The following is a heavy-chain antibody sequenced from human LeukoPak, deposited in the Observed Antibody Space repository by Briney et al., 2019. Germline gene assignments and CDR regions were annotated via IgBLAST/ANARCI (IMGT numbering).Heavy chain of an antibody. Sequence: PGGSLRLSCAASGFTFSSYAMHWVRQAPGKGLEWVAVISYDGSNKYYADSVKGRFTTSRDNSKNTLYLQMNSLRAEDTAVYYCARALRGVLFDYWAREPWSPSPQ. CDR2: ISYDGSNK. D-gene: IGHD3-10*01. CDR1: GFTFSSYA. J-gene: IGHJ4*02. CDR3: ARALRGVLFDY. V-gene: IGHV3-30*04.